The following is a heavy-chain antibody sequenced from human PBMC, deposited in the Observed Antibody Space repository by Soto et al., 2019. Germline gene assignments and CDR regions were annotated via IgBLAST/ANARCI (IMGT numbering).Heavy chain of an antibody. D-gene: IGHD3-16*01. V-gene: IGHV3-33*05. J-gene: IGHJ4*02. CDR2: TSYDGSNN. CDR1: GFTFRSYV. Sequence: QVQLVESGGGVVQPGTSLGLSCVGSGFTFRSYVIHWVRQAPGKGLEWVALTSYDGSNNFYGDSVKGRFTISRHNSRNTVELQMDSLRFEDTALYYFAQWGTTGGLDVWGQGTLVSVSS. CDR3: AQWGTTGGLDV.